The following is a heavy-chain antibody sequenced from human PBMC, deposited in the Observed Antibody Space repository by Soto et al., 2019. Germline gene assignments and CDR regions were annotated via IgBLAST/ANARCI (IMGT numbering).Heavy chain of an antibody. CDR3: ANGEGGYYDYSLGY. D-gene: IGHD3-3*01. CDR1: GFTLRTRA. V-gene: IGHV3-30*18. J-gene: IGHJ4*02. CDR2: ISYDGSNQ. Sequence: GSLRLFCADAGFTLRTRAIHLVRPALGKGLEWVAVISYDGSNQQYTDSVKGRFTISRDNTKKTLHLQMKSLRAEDTAGYYCANGEGGYYDYSLGYWGQGTQVIGSS.